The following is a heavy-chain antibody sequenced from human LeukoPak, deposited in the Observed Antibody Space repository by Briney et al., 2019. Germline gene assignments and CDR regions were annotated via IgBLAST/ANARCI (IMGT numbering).Heavy chain of an antibody. CDR3: AILGYCSSTSCYARPRNWFDP. D-gene: IGHD2-2*01. V-gene: IGHV1-2*02. Sequence: ASVKVSCKASGYTFTGYYMHWVRQAPGQGLEWMGWINPNSGGTNYAQKFQGRVTMTRDTSISTAYMELSRLRTDDTAVYYCAILGYCSSTSCYARPRNWFDPWGQGTLVTVSS. CDR1: GYTFTGYY. CDR2: INPNSGGT. J-gene: IGHJ5*02.